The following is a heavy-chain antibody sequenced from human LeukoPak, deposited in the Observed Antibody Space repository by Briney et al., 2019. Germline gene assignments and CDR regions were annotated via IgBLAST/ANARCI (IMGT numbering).Heavy chain of an antibody. Sequence: GGSLRLSCAASGFTVSTNYMSWVRQAPGKGLEWVSVIYSGGRTYYADSVKGRFTISRDNSKDTLYLQMNSLRAEDTAVYYCARESNSGYYLSYWGQGTLATVSS. CDR3: ARESNSGYYLSY. V-gene: IGHV3-66*01. D-gene: IGHD3-22*01. J-gene: IGHJ4*02. CDR1: GFTVSTNY. CDR2: IYSGGRT.